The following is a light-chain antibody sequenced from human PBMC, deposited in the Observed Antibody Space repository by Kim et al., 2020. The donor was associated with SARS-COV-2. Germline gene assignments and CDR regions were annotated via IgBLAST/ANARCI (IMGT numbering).Light chain of an antibody. J-gene: IGLJ2*01. CDR1: SSNVARNA. CDR2: NND. CDR3: AAWDDSLNGLL. V-gene: IGLV1-44*01. Sequence: GRRVTISFAGSSSNVARNAFNWYQQVPGSAPKLLIHNNDQRPSGVPDRFSGSKSGSSASLAINGLQSEDESDYYCAAWDDSLNGLLFGGGTQLTVL.